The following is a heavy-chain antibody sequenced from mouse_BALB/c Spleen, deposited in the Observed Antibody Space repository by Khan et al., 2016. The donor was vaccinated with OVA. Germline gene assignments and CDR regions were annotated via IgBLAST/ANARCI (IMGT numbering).Heavy chain of an antibody. V-gene: IGHV1-7*01. CDR3: ARSGYGSLAY. CDR1: GYMFISYW. J-gene: IGHJ3*01. CDR2: INPSSGYT. D-gene: IGHD1-1*01. Sequence: QVQLQQSGAELAKPGASVKMSCKASGYMFISYWMNWVKQRPGQGLEWIGYINPSSGYTENNQKFKDKATLTADKSSSTVYMQLNSPTSEDSAVYYCARSGYGSLAYWGQGTLVTVSA.